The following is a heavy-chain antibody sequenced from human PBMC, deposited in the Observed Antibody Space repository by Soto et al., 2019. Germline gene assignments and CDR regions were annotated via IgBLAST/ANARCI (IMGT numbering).Heavy chain of an antibody. CDR2: VYHTGDT. Sequence: LSLTCGVSGGTVASSHWWSRVRQSPGGGLEWIGNVYHTGDTNLNPSLQSRVTISVDKSNNQFSLRLNSLTAADTAVYFCAREIVTAGGNNYFDPWGPGTLVTVSS. V-gene: IGHV4-4*01. CDR3: AREIVTAGGNNYFDP. CDR1: GGTVASSHW. J-gene: IGHJ5*02. D-gene: IGHD2-21*02.